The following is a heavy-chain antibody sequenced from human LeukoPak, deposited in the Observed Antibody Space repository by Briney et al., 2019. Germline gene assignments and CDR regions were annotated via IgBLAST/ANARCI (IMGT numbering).Heavy chain of an antibody. J-gene: IGHJ4*02. D-gene: IGHD4-17*01. V-gene: IGHV3-21*01. CDR2: ISSSSSYI. Sequence: GGSLRLSCAASGFTFSSYSMNWVRQAPGKGLEWVSSISSSSSYIYYADSVKGRFTISRDNAKNSLYLQMNSLRVEDTAVYYCARGSYGDYVDDFWGQGTLVTVSS. CDR3: ARGSYGDYVDDF. CDR1: GFTFSSYS.